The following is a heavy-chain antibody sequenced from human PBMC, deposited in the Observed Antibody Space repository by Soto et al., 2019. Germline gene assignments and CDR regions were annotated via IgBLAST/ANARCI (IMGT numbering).Heavy chain of an antibody. CDR3: AKGPSAVAGLPEYFQH. CDR2: ISYDGSNK. Sequence: QVQLVESGGGVVQPGRSLRLSCAASGFTFSSYGMHWVRQAPGKGLEWVAVISYDGSNKYYADSVKGRFTISRDNSKNTLYLQMNSLRAEDTAVYYCAKGPSAVAGLPEYFQHWGQGTLVTVSS. J-gene: IGHJ1*01. V-gene: IGHV3-30*18. CDR1: GFTFSSYG. D-gene: IGHD6-19*01.